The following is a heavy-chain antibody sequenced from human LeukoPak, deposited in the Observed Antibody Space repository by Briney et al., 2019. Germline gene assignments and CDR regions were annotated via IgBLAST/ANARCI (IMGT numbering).Heavy chain of an antibody. Sequence: VASVKVSCKASGYTLTSYYMHWVRQAPGQGLEWMGIVNPSGGSTTYAQKFRGRVTMTRDTSTSTVYMDLSSLRSEDTAVYYCAREEDYYGSGSYYTTSYGMDVWGQGTTVTVSS. D-gene: IGHD3-10*01. CDR3: AREEDYYGSGSYYTTSYGMDV. CDR2: VNPSGGST. CDR1: GYTLTSYY. J-gene: IGHJ6*02. V-gene: IGHV1-46*01.